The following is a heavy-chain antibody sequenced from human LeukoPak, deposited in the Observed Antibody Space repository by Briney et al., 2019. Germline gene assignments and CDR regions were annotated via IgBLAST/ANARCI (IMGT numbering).Heavy chain of an antibody. CDR3: AGGVAATFSYFDY. J-gene: IGHJ4*02. D-gene: IGHD2-15*01. CDR2: ISGSGGST. CDR1: GFTFSSYE. Sequence: GGSLRLSCAASGFTFSSYEMNWVRQAPGKGLEWVSAISGSGGSTYYADSVKGRFTISRDNSKNTLYLQMNSLRAEDTAVYYCAGGVAATFSYFDYWGQGTLVTVSS. V-gene: IGHV3-23*01.